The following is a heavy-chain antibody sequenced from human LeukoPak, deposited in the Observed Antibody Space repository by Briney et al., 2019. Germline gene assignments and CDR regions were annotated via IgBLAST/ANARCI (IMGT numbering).Heavy chain of an antibody. CDR1: GGSISSGDYY. CDR3: ARGGLWFGELYHDAFDI. CDR2: IYYSGST. Sequence: SQTLSLTCTVSGGSISSGDYYWRWIRQPPGKGLEWIGYIYYSGSTYYNPSLKSRVTISVDTSKNQFSLKLSSVTAADTAVYYCARGGLWFGELYHDAFDIWGQGTMVTVSS. J-gene: IGHJ3*02. D-gene: IGHD3-10*01. V-gene: IGHV4-30-4*01.